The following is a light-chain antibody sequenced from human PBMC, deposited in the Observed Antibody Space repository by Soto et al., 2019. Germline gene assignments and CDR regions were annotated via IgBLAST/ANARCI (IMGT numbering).Light chain of an antibody. CDR1: QSISSY. CDR3: QQSYSTPRT. V-gene: IGKV1-39*01. J-gene: IGKJ1*01. CDR2: DAS. Sequence: DIQMTQSPSSLSAFVGDRVTITCRASQSISSYLNWYQQKPGKAHNLXISDASNLESGVPSRFSGGGSGTAGTITISSLQTEDFETYYCQQSYSTPRTFGQGTKVDIK.